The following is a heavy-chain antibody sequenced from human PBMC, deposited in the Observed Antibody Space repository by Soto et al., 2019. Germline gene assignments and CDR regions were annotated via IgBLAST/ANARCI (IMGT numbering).Heavy chain of an antibody. J-gene: IGHJ4*02. CDR1: GDSVSSSYYY. V-gene: IGHV4-39*07. CDR3: ARGSTYTSPDY. CDR2: IFYSGST. D-gene: IGHD2-2*01. Sequence: SETLSLTCTVSGDSVSSSYYYWGWIRQPPGKGLEWIGNIFYSGSTYYNPSLKSRVTISLDTSKNQFSPKLNSVTAADTAVYYCARGSTYTSPDYWGQGTLVTVSS.